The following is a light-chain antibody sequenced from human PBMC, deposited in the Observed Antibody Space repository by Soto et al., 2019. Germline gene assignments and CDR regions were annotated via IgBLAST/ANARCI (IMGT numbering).Light chain of an antibody. V-gene: IGLV2-14*01. Sequence: QSALTQPASVSASPGQSITVSCTGTSSDLGAYNYVSWYQQHPGKAPKLMIYEVSNRPSGVSNRFSASKSGNTASLTISGLQAEDEADYFCSSYTSSSTVVFGGGTKLTVL. CDR3: SSYTSSSTVV. CDR2: EVS. J-gene: IGLJ3*02. CDR1: SSDLGAYNY.